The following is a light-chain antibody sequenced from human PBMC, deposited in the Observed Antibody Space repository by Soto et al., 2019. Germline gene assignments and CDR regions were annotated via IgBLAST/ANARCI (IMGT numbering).Light chain of an antibody. V-gene: IGKV4-1*01. CDR3: QQYYSTPVT. J-gene: IGKJ2*01. CDR2: WAS. CDR1: QSVLYSSNNKNY. Sequence: DIVMTQSPDSLAVSLGERATINCKSSQSVLYSSNNKNYLAWYQQKPGQPPILLIYWASTRESGVPDRFSGSRSGTDFTLTISSLQAEDVAVYYGQQYYSTPVTCGQGTKLEIK.